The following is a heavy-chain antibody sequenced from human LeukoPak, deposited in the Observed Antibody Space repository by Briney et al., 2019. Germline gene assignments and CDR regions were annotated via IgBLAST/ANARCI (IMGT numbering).Heavy chain of an antibody. Sequence: PGGSLRLSCTGSGFTFSSYTLHWVRQAPGKELGWVSSISSGGTFVFYADSVTGRFTISRDNAGKFLYLQMDSLRAEDTAVYYCATLGCAGENCSRAGRALGGYWGQGTLVTVSS. J-gene: IGHJ4*02. CDR1: GFTFSSYT. CDR3: ATLGCAGENCSRAGRALGGY. V-gene: IGHV3-21*01. CDR2: ISSGGTFV. D-gene: IGHD2-21*01.